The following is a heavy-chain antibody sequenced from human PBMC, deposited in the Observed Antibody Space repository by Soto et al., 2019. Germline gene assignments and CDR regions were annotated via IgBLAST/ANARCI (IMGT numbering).Heavy chain of an antibody. CDR2: IYTSGST. CDR1: GGSISSYY. Sequence: SETLSLTCTVSGGSISSYYWSWIRQPAGKGLEWIGRIYTSGSTNYNPSLKSRATMSVDTSKNQFSLKLSSVTAADTAVYYCARENLRFLEWLSQAPYYYGMDVWGQGTTVTVSS. D-gene: IGHD3-3*01. J-gene: IGHJ6*02. CDR3: ARENLRFLEWLSQAPYYYGMDV. V-gene: IGHV4-4*07.